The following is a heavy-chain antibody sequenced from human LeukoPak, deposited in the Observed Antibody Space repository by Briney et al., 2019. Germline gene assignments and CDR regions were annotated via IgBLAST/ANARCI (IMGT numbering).Heavy chain of an antibody. CDR3: ARHLTRRDYFYYGMDV. CDR2: IFYSGSA. CDR1: GGSISSGDYY. Sequence: PSETLSLTCTVSGGSISSGDYYWNWIRQHPEKSLEWIGYIFYSGSAYYNPSLKSRVTISVDTSKNQFSLKLSSVTAADTAVYYCARHLTRRDYFYYGMDVWGQGTPVTVSS. J-gene: IGHJ6*02. V-gene: IGHV4-31*03.